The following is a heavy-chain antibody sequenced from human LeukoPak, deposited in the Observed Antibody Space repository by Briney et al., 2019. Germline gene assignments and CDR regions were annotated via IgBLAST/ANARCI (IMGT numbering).Heavy chain of an antibody. CDR3: ARDAGAGFDY. D-gene: IGHD6-13*01. CDR1: GFTFSIYS. Sequence: GGSLRLSCAASGFTFSIYSMNWVRQAPGKGLERISYISSTSNEIYYVDSVKGRFTISRDDAKNSLYLQMNSLSAEDTAVYYCARDAGAGFDYWGQGALVTVSS. J-gene: IGHJ4*02. CDR2: ISSTSNEI. V-gene: IGHV3-21*06.